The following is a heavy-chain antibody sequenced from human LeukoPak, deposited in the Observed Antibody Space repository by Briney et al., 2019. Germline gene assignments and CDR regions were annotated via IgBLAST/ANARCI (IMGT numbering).Heavy chain of an antibody. CDR3: ARGTIGGHTASAY. J-gene: IGHJ4*02. Sequence: PGGSLRLSCAASGFTFSIFEMNWVGQAPGKGLEWVSSIGTDDYSYSAVSVKGRFTISRDNAKSSLYLQMNSLTVEDTAVYYCARGTIGGHTASAYWGPGTLVTVSS. CDR1: GFTFSIFE. V-gene: IGHV3-21*01. D-gene: IGHD4-23*01. CDR2: IGTDDYS.